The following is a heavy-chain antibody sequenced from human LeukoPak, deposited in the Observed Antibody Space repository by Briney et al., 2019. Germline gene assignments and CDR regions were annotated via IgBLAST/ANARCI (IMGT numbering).Heavy chain of an antibody. D-gene: IGHD6-13*01. CDR2: INHSGST. Sequence: SETLSLTCTVSGGSISSSSYYWGWIRQPPGKGLEWIGEINHSGSTNYNPSLKSRVTISVDTSKNQFSLKLSSVTAADTAVYYCARGRYSSSWYVRTRWFDPWGQGTLVTVSS. CDR1: GGSISSSSYY. J-gene: IGHJ5*02. V-gene: IGHV4-39*07. CDR3: ARGRYSSSWYVRTRWFDP.